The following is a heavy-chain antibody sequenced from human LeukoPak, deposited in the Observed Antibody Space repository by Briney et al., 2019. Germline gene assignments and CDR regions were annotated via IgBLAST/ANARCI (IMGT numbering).Heavy chain of an antibody. Sequence: GGSLRLSCAASGFTFDDYAMHWVRQAPGKGLEWVSGISWNSGSIGYADSVNGRFTISRDNAKNSLYLQMNSLRAEDTALYYCAKDTLWFGENYYYGMDVWGQGTTVTVSS. CDR1: GFTFDDYA. V-gene: IGHV3-9*01. CDR3: AKDTLWFGENYYYGMDV. D-gene: IGHD3-10*01. CDR2: ISWNSGSI. J-gene: IGHJ6*02.